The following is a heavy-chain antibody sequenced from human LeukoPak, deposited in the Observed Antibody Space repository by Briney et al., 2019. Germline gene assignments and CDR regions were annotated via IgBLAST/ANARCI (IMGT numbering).Heavy chain of an antibody. CDR3: ARIVVVPAASIYYGMDV. D-gene: IGHD2-2*01. V-gene: IGHV1-18*01. Sequence: ASVKVSCKASVYTFTSYGITWVRQGLGQGLEWMGWISAYNGNTNYAQKFQGRVTITTDTSTSTAYMELRSLRSDDTAVYYCARIVVVPAASIYYGMDVWGQATTVTVSS. J-gene: IGHJ6*02. CDR1: VYTFTSYG. CDR2: ISAYNGNT.